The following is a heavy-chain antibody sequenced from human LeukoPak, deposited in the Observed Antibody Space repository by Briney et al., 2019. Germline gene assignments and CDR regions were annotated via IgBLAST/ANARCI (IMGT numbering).Heavy chain of an antibody. CDR2: IYSDESST. Sequence: GGSLRLSCAASGFTFSDYWMHWVRQAPGKGLEWVSRIYSDESSTYYVDSVKGRFTISRDNAKNTLYLQMNSLRAEDTAMYYCARVSGSRNYYFGAFDTWGQGTMVTVSS. V-gene: IGHV3-74*01. CDR3: ARVSGSRNYYFGAFDT. J-gene: IGHJ3*02. CDR1: GFTFSDYW. D-gene: IGHD3-10*01.